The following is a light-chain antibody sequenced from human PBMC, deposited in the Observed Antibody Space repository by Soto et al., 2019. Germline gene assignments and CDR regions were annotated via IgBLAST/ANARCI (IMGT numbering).Light chain of an antibody. CDR1: QSVSRN. V-gene: IGKV3-15*01. J-gene: IGKJ5*01. CDR3: QQYNNWPIT. CDR2: GAS. Sequence: EILLTLSPATLPVSPGERATVSCRASQSVSRNLAWYQQKPGQAPRILIYGASTRATGIPARLSGIASGKEFTLTISSLQSEDWAVDDCQQYNNWPITFGQGTRLEIK.